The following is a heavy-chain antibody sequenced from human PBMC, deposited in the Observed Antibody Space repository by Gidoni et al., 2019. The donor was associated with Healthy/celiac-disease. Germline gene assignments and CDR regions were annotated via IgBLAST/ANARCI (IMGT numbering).Heavy chain of an antibody. D-gene: IGHD2-15*01. Sequence: QVQLQESGPGLVKPSGTLSLTCAVSGGSISSSNWWSWVRQPPGKGLEWIGEIYHSGITNYNPSLKSRVTISVDKSKNQFSLKLSSVTAADTAVYYCASLGGSWTSSGDYYYYGMDVWGQGTTVTVSS. J-gene: IGHJ6*02. CDR2: IYHSGIT. CDR1: GGSISSSNW. CDR3: ASLGGSWTSSGDYYYYGMDV. V-gene: IGHV4-4*02.